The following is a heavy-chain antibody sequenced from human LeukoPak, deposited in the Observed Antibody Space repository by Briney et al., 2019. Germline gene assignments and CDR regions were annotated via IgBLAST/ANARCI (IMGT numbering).Heavy chain of an antibody. Sequence: RPGGSLRLSCAASRFTLSNYWMSWPRQAPGKGLKWVANIKQDGSETYYVDSVKGRFTISRDNAKNSLSLQMNSLRAEDTAVYYCARQRGSGCLDYWGQGTLVTVSS. CDR1: RFTLSNYW. V-gene: IGHV3-7*01. D-gene: IGHD6-19*01. J-gene: IGHJ4*02. CDR2: IKQDGSET. CDR3: ARQRGSGCLDY.